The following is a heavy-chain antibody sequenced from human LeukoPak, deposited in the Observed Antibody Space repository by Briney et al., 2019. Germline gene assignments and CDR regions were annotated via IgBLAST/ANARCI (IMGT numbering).Heavy chain of an antibody. V-gene: IGHV5-51*01. Sequence: GESLKISCRDSGYSFTNYWIGWVRQMPGKGLKWMGIIHAADSHTKYSPSFQGQVTISVDKSISTAYLQWSGLKASDTAIYYCAGARNGDYRWDYWGQGTLVTVSS. CDR2: IHAADSHT. CDR3: AGARNGDYRWDY. J-gene: IGHJ4*02. CDR1: GYSFTNYW. D-gene: IGHD4-17*01.